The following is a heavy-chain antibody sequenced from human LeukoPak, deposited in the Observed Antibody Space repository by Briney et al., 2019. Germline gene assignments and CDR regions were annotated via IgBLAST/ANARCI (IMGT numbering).Heavy chain of an antibody. Sequence: PGGSLRLSCAASGFTFSSYGMHWVRQAPGKGLEWVAVISYVGSNKYYADSVKGRFTISRDNSKNTLYLQMNSLRAEDAAVYYCAKNRDRGVPTYYYDSSGSSHFDLWGRGTLVTVSS. CDR3: AKNRDRGVPTYYYDSSGSSHFDL. CDR1: GFTFSSYG. CDR2: ISYVGSNK. J-gene: IGHJ2*01. V-gene: IGHV3-30*18. D-gene: IGHD3-22*01.